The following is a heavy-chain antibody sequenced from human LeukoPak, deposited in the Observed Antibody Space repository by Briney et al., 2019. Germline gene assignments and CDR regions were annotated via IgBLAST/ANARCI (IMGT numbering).Heavy chain of an antibody. J-gene: IGHJ4*02. D-gene: IGHD3-22*01. CDR1: GGSISSSSYY. Sequence: PSETLSLTCTVSGGSISSSSYYWGWIRQPQGKGLEWIGSIYYRGSTYYNRSLKSRVTISVDTSKNQFSLKLSSVTAADSAVYYCARLVDSSGYYDGTFDYWGQGTLVTVSS. CDR2: IYYRGST. CDR3: ARLVDSSGYYDGTFDY. V-gene: IGHV4-39*01.